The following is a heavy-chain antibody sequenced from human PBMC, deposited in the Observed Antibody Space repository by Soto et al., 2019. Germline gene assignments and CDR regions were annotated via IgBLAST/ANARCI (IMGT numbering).Heavy chain of an antibody. CDR3: ARAKGGFSGSYSLGY. V-gene: IGHV3-53*02. CDR2: IYSGGST. CDR1: GFTVSSNY. J-gene: IGHJ4*02. D-gene: IGHD1-26*01. Sequence: EVQLVETGGGLIQPGGSLRLSCAASGFTVSSNYMSWVRQAPGKGLEWVSVIYSGGSTYYADSVKGRFTISRDNSKNTLYLQMNSLRAEDTAVYYCARAKGGFSGSYSLGYWGQGTLVTVSS.